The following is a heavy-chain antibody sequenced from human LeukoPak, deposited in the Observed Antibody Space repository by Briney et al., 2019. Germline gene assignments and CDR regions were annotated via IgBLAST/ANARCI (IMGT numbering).Heavy chain of an antibody. J-gene: IGHJ4*02. CDR1: GGSISSYY. V-gene: IGHV4-59*01. CDR3: ARDAGIALPGD. D-gene: IGHD2/OR15-2a*01. Sequence: PSETLSLTCTVSGGSISSYYWSWIRQPPGKGLEWIGYIYYSGSTNYNPSLKSRVTISVDTSKNQFSLKLSSVAAADTAVYYCARDAGIALPGDWGQGTQVTVPS. CDR2: IYYSGST.